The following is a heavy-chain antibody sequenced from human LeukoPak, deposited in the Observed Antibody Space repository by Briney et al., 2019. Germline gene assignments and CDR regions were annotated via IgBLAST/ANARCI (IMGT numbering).Heavy chain of an antibody. D-gene: IGHD3-22*01. J-gene: IGHJ3*02. V-gene: IGHV1-24*01. CDR1: GYTLTELS. Sequence: ASVKVSCKVSGYTLTELSMHWGRQAPGKGLEWMGGFDPEDGETIYAQKFQGRVTMTEDTSTDTAYMELSSLRSEDTAVYYCATVRHYYDSSGSKDAFDIWGQGTMVTVSS. CDR3: ATVRHYYDSSGSKDAFDI. CDR2: FDPEDGET.